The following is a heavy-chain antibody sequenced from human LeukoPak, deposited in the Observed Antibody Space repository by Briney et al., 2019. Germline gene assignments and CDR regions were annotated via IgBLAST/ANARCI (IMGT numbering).Heavy chain of an antibody. Sequence: PGGSLRLSCAASGFSFSSTRMHWVRQVPGKGLVWVSRINSDGSTIYADSVKGRFTISRDNTKNTLYLQMNSLRAEDTAVYYCAKDPIWWNYFDYWGQGTLVTVSS. V-gene: IGHV3-74*01. CDR3: AKDPIWWNYFDY. CDR2: INSDGST. D-gene: IGHD2-8*02. CDR1: GFSFSSTR. J-gene: IGHJ4*02.